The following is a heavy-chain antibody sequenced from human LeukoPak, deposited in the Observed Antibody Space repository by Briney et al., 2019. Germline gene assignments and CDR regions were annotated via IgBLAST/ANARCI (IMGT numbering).Heavy chain of an antibody. V-gene: IGHV1-24*01. CDR1: GYTLTELS. D-gene: IGHD2-2*01. Sequence: ASVKVSCKVSGYTLTELSMHWVRQAPGKGLEWMGGFDPEDGETIYAQKFQGRVTMTTDTSTSTAYMELRSLRSDDTAVYFCARVGAYCTSSSCFDYWGQGNLVTASS. CDR3: ARVGAYCTSSSCFDY. J-gene: IGHJ4*02. CDR2: FDPEDGET.